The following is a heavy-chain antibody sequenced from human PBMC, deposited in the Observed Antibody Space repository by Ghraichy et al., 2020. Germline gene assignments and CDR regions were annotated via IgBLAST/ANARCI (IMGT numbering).Heavy chain of an antibody. J-gene: IGHJ4*02. V-gene: IGHV3-7*03. CDR3: ARVPEPSRFDY. D-gene: IGHD1-14*01. CDR1: GFTFSSYW. Sequence: GESLNISCAASGFTFSSYWMSWVRQAPGKGLEWVANIKQDGSEKYYVDSVKGRFTISRDNAKNSLYLQMNSLRAEDTAVYYCARVPEPSRFDYWGQGTLVTVSS. CDR2: IKQDGSEK.